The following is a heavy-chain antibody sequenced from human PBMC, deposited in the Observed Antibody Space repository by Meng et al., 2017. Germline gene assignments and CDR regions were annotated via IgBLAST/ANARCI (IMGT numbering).Heavy chain of an antibody. CDR3: ARGNYFDY. Sequence: GGSLRLSCAASGFTFSSYWMSWVRQAPGKGLEWVAVIWYDGSNKYYADSVKGRFTISRDNSKNTLYLQMNSLRAEDMAVYYCARGNYFDYWGQGTLVTVSS. CDR1: GFTFSSYW. CDR2: IWYDGSNK. J-gene: IGHJ4*02. V-gene: IGHV3-33*08. D-gene: IGHD3-10*01.